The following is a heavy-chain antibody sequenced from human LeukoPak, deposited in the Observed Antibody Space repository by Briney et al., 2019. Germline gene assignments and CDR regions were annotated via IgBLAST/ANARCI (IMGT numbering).Heavy chain of an antibody. J-gene: IGHJ4*02. CDR1: RFPFSSYS. V-gene: IGHV3-21*01. Sequence: GSLRLSCAAPRFPFSSYSMIWVRQAPGKGLEWVSSISSSSSSIYYADSVKGRFTISRDNAKNSLYLQMNSLRAEDTAVYYCARASKYYYDSSGYPLDYWGQGTLVTVSS. CDR2: ISSSSSSI. D-gene: IGHD3-22*01. CDR3: ARASKYYYDSSGYPLDY.